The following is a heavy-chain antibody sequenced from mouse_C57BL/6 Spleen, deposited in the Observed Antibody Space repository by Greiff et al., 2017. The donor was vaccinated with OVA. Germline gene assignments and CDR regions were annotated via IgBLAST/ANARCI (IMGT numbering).Heavy chain of an antibody. V-gene: IGHV5-9*01. Sequence: EVKLMESGGGLVKPGGSLKLSCAASGFTFSSYTMSWVRQTPEKRLEWVATISGGGGNTYYPDSVKGRFTISRDNAKNTLYLQMSSLRSEDTALYYCANQSYYYFDDWGQGTTLTVSS. CDR3: ANQSYYYFDD. J-gene: IGHJ2*01. CDR1: GFTFSSYT. D-gene: IGHD1-1*01. CDR2: ISGGGGNT.